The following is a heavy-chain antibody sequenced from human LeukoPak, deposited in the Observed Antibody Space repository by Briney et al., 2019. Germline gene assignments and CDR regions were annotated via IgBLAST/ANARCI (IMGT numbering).Heavy chain of an antibody. CDR2: IIPIFGTA. CDR3: ASPGQQLDDESYFQH. CDR1: GYTFTSYY. V-gene: IGHV1-69*05. Sequence: ASVKVSCKASGYTFTSYYMHWVRQAPGQGLEWMGGIIPIFGTANYAQKFQGRVTITTDESTSTAYMELSSLRSEDTAVYYCASPGQQLDDESYFQHWGQGTLVTVSS. D-gene: IGHD6-13*01. J-gene: IGHJ1*01.